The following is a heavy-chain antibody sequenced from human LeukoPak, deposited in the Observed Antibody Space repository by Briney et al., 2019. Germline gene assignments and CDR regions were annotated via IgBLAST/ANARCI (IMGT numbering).Heavy chain of an antibody. CDR3: ARARGKFGDFDY. J-gene: IGHJ4*02. CDR1: GYTFTSYY. Sequence: GASVKVSCKASGYTFTSYYMHWVRQAPGQGLEWMGIINPSGGSTSYAQKFQGRVTMTRDMSTSTVYTELSSLRSEDTAVYYCARARGKFGDFDYWGQGTLVTVSS. V-gene: IGHV1-46*01. CDR2: INPSGGST. D-gene: IGHD3-10*01.